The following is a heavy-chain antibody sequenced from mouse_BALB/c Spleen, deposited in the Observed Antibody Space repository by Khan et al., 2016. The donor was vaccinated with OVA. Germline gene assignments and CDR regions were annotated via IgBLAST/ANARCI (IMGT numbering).Heavy chain of an antibody. J-gene: IGHJ2*01. CDR3: ARGGYYGHSLFDY. CDR2: IYPGSGNT. D-gene: IGHD1-1*01. V-gene: IGHV1-84*02. CDR1: GYTFTDYY. Sequence: VQLVESGPELVKPGASVKISCKASGYTFTDYYINWVKQKPGQGLEWIGWIYPGSGNTKYSEKFKGMATLTVDTSSSTAYMQLSSLTSEDTAVYFWARGGYYGHSLFDYWGQGTTLTVSS.